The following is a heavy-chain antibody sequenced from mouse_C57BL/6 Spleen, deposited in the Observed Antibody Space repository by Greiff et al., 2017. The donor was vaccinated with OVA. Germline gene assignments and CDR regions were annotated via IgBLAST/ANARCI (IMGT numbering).Heavy chain of an antibody. D-gene: IGHD1-1*01. V-gene: IGHV1-42*01. CDR2: INPSTGGT. CDR3: ARYETVVATGFDY. CDR1: GYSFTGYY. J-gene: IGHJ2*01. Sequence: VQLQQSGPELVKPGASVKISCKASGYSFTGYYMNWVKQSPEKSLEWIGEINPSTGGTTYNQKFKAKATLTVDKSSSTAYMQLKSLTSEDSAVYYCARYETVVATGFDYWGQGTTLTVSS.